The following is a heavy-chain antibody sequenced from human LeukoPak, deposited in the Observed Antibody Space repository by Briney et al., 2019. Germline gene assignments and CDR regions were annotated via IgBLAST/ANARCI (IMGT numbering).Heavy chain of an antibody. D-gene: IGHD2-15*01. J-gene: IGHJ4*02. V-gene: IGHV3-23*01. CDR3: AKARTYCSGGSCFYDY. CDR2: FRGSDGST. Sequence: PGGSLRLSCAASGFTFYNYAMTWVRQAPGKGLEWVSTFRGSDGSTYYRDSVKGRFTISGDYSKTTLYLQINSLRAEDTALYYCAKARTYCSGGSCFYDYWGQGTPVTVSS. CDR1: GFTFYNYA.